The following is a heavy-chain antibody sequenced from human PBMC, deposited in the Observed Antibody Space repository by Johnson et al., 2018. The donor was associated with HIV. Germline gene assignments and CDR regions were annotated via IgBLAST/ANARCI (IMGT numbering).Heavy chain of an antibody. CDR1: GFSFNNYA. V-gene: IGHV3-30-3*01. Sequence: QEQLVESGGGVVQPGRSLRLYCGASGFSFNNYAMYWVRQAPGKGLEWVALISYDGSNKYYADDVKGRFTISRANSKNTLYLQMNSLGAEDTAVYYCVRPAAAGRDDAFDIWGQGTMVTVSS. J-gene: IGHJ3*02. D-gene: IGHD6-13*01. CDR2: ISYDGSNK. CDR3: VRPAAAGRDDAFDI.